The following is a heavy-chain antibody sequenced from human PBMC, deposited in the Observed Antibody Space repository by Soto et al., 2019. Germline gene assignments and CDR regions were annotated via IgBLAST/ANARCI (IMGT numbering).Heavy chain of an antibody. Sequence: QVQLQQWGAGLLKPSETLSLTCAVYGGSFSDYYWSWIRQPPGKGLEWIGEINHSGSTNYNPSLKSRVTKSVDTSKNQFSLKLSSVTAADTAVYYCARGDIVVVPAARAGYNYMDVWGKGTTVTVSS. CDR3: ARGDIVVVPAARAGYNYMDV. V-gene: IGHV4-34*01. CDR1: GGSFSDYY. J-gene: IGHJ6*03. D-gene: IGHD2-2*01. CDR2: INHSGST.